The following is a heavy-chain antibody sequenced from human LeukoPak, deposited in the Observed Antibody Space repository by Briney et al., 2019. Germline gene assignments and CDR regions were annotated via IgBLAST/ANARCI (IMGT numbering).Heavy chain of an antibody. CDR3: AHGSMYQLDY. Sequence: GGSLRLSCAAFGFTFSSHGMSWVRQAPGKGLEWVSGIVGGAGGTYYADSVKGRFTISRDNSKNTLYLQMNSLRAEDTAVYYCAHGSMYQLDYWGQGTLVTVSS. J-gene: IGHJ4*02. D-gene: IGHD2-2*01. CDR1: GFTFSSHG. V-gene: IGHV3-23*01. CDR2: IVGGAGGT.